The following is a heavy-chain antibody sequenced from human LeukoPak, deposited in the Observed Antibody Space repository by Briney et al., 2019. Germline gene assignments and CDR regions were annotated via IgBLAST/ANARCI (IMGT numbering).Heavy chain of an antibody. CDR3: ARDRKWELLTSLYFDY. V-gene: IGHV1-18*04. D-gene: IGHD1-26*01. CDR2: ISAYNGNT. J-gene: IGHJ4*02. Sequence: ASVKVSCKASGYTFTSYYMHWVRQAPGQGLEWMGWISAYNGNTNYAQKLQGRVTMTTDTSTSTAYMELRSLRSDDTAVYYCARDRKWELLTSLYFDYWGQGTLVTVSS. CDR1: GYTFTSYY.